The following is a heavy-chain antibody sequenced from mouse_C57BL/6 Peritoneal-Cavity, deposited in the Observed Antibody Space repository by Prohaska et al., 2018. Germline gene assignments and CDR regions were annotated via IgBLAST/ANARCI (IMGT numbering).Heavy chain of an antibody. V-gene: IGHV5-17*01. CDR1: GFTFSDYG. J-gene: IGHJ1*03. CDR3: ATPYYGSSSYWYFDV. D-gene: IGHD1-1*01. CDR2: ISSGSCTI. Sequence: EVQLVESGGGLVKPGGSLKLSCAASGFTFSDYGMHWVRQAPEKGLEWVAYISSGSCTIYYADTVKGRFTISRDNAKNTLFLQMTSLRSEDTAMYYCATPYYGSSSYWYFDVWGTGTTVTVSS.